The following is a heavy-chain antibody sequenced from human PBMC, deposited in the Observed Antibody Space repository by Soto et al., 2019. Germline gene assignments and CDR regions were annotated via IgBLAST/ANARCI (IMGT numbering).Heavy chain of an antibody. D-gene: IGHD3-22*01. CDR3: ARGADYDSSGIRLNWFDP. Sequence: GGSLRLSCAASGFTFSSYSMNWVRQAPGKRLEWVSYISSSSSTIYYADSVKGRFTISRDNAKNSLYLQMNSLRDEDTAVYYCARGADYDSSGIRLNWFDPWGQGTLVTVSS. CDR1: GFTFSSYS. CDR2: ISSSSSTI. J-gene: IGHJ5*02. V-gene: IGHV3-48*02.